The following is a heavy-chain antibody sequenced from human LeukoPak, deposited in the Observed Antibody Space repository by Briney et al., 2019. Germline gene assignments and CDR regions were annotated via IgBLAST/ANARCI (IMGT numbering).Heavy chain of an antibody. J-gene: IGHJ4*02. Sequence: GGSLRLSCAASGFTFSSYSMNWVRQAPGKGLEWVSYISSSGSTIYYADSVKGRFTISRDNAKNSLYLQMNSLRAEDTAVYYCARWGYYYDSSGYYYPFDYWGQGTLVTVSS. CDR2: ISSSGSTI. CDR1: GFTFSSYS. CDR3: ARWGYYYDSSGYYYPFDY. V-gene: IGHV3-48*04. D-gene: IGHD3-22*01.